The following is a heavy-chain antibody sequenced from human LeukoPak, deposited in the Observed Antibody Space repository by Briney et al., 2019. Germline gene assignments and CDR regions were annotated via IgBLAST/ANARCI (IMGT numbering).Heavy chain of an antibody. CDR1: GRTFSTYA. CDR3: ARAAYCSSTSCYRSYGLDV. J-gene: IGHJ6*02. Sequence: PGGSLRLSCAASGRTFSTYAMSWVRQAPAKGLEWVSVISGSGTSTYYANSAKGRFTISRDNSKNTLYLQMNSLRADDTAVFYCARAAYCSSTSCYRSYGLDVWGQGTTVTVSS. D-gene: IGHD2-2*01. V-gene: IGHV3-23*01. CDR2: ISGSGTST.